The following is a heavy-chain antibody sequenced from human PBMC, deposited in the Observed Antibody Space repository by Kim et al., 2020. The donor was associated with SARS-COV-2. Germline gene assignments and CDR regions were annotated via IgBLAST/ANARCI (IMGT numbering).Heavy chain of an antibody. Sequence: APKFQGKVTITADKSTSTAYMELSSLRSEDTAVYYCALQNYGSGSYSLDYWGQGTLVTVSS. V-gene: IGHV1-69*02. CDR3: ALQNYGSGSYSLDY. D-gene: IGHD3-10*01. J-gene: IGHJ4*02.